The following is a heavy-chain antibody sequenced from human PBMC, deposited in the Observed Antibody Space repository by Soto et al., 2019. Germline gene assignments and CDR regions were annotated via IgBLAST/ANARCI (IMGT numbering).Heavy chain of an antibody. V-gene: IGHV3-30*18. Sequence: GGSLRLSCAASGFTFSSYGMHWVRQAPGKGLEWVAVISYDGSNKYYADSVKGRFTISRDNSKNTLYLQMNSLRAEDTAVYYCAKPRPPWYSSSWPPRRDPFDYWGQGTLVTVSS. CDR2: ISYDGSNK. CDR3: AKPRPPWYSSSWPPRRDPFDY. D-gene: IGHD6-13*01. CDR1: GFTFSSYG. J-gene: IGHJ4*02.